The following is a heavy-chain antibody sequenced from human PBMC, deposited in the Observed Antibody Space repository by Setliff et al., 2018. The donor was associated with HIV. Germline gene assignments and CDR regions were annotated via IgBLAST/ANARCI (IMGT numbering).Heavy chain of an antibody. Sequence: GGSLRLSCAASGFTFSDYYMSWIRQAPGKGLEWVSYISSSSSYTNYADSVKGRFTISRDNAKNSLYLQMNSLRAEDTAVYYCARVPYSSSWYDYYYYGMDVWGQGTTVPVSS. V-gene: IGHV3-11*05. CDR1: GFTFSDYY. J-gene: IGHJ6*02. CDR3: ARVPYSSSWYDYYYYGMDV. CDR2: ISSSSSYT. D-gene: IGHD6-13*01.